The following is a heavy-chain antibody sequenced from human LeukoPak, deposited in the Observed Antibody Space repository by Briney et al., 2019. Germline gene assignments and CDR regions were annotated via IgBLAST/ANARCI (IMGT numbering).Heavy chain of an antibody. Sequence: GESLKISCKGSGYSFTSYYLAWVRQMPGKGLEWMGLIYPADSDIRYSPSFQGQVTISVDKSVSTAYLQWSSLKASDTAMYYCARMSLRSGRRDYWGQGTLVTVSS. CDR2: IYPADSDI. CDR3: ARMSLRSGRRDY. D-gene: IGHD1-26*01. J-gene: IGHJ4*02. CDR1: GYSFTSYY. V-gene: IGHV5-51*01.